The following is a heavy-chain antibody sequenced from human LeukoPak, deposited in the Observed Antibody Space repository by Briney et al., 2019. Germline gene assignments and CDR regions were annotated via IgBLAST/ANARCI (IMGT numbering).Heavy chain of an antibody. CDR2: INPNSGGT. D-gene: IGHD6-13*01. V-gene: IGHV1-2*02. J-gene: IGHJ4*02. Sequence: ASVKVSCKASGYTFTGYYMHWVRQAPGQGLEWMGWINPNSGGTKYAQKFQGRVTMTRDTSISTAYMELSRLRSDDTAVYYCARVHRIYSSSWYMMGSFGYWGQGTLVTVSS. CDR3: ARVHRIYSSSWYMMGSFGY. CDR1: GYTFTGYY.